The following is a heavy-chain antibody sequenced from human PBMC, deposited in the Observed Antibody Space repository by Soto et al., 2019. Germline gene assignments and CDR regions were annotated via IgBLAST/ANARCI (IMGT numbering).Heavy chain of an antibody. Sequence: PGESLKISCQGSGYNFAASWISWVRRVPGKGLEWMGRIEPSDSSTNYSPSFQGHVTISADKSISTAYLQWSSLQASDTAMYFCARHTEDYNWNLVYWGQGTQVTVS. CDR1: GYNFAASW. D-gene: IGHD1-20*01. V-gene: IGHV5-10-1*01. J-gene: IGHJ4*02. CDR3: ARHTEDYNWNLVY. CDR2: IEPSDSST.